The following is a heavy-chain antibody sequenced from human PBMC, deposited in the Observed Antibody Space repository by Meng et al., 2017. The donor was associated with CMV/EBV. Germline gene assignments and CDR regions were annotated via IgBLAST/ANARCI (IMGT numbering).Heavy chain of an antibody. CDR1: GFSFSDYY. V-gene: IGHV3-11*04. Sequence: GESLKISCVASGFSFSDYYMSWIRQAPGKGLEYISYISGSGRIKYSADSVKGRFTISRDNAKNSLYLQMNSLRAEDTAIYYCTRNHEYGDQRYGMDVWGQGTTVPSP. CDR3: TRNHEYGDQRYGMDV. J-gene: IGHJ6*02. D-gene: IGHD4-17*01. CDR2: ISGSGRIK.